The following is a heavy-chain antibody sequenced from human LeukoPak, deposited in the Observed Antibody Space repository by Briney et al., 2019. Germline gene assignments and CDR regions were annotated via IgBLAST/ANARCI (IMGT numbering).Heavy chain of an antibody. J-gene: IGHJ6*03. CDR2: ISGSGGST. Sequence: GGSLRLSCAASGFTFSSYGMSWVRQAPGKGLEWVSAISGSGGSTYYADSVKGRFTISRDNSKNTLYLQMNSLRAEDTAVYYCAKEVAAAGIPNYYYYYMDVWGKGTTVTISS. V-gene: IGHV3-23*01. CDR3: AKEVAAAGIPNYYYYYMDV. CDR1: GFTFSSYG. D-gene: IGHD6-13*01.